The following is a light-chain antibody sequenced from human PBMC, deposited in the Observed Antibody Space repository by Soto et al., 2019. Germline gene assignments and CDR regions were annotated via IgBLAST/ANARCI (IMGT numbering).Light chain of an antibody. CDR2: EVS. CDR3: CSYTAISTWV. CDR1: SSDVGSYNL. V-gene: IGLV2-23*02. J-gene: IGLJ3*02. Sequence: QSALTQPASVSGSPGQSITISCTGTSSDVGSYNLVSWYQQHPGKAPKLMIYEVSKRPSGVSNRFSGSKSGNTASLTISGLQAEDGADYYCCSYTAISTWVFGGGTKLTVL.